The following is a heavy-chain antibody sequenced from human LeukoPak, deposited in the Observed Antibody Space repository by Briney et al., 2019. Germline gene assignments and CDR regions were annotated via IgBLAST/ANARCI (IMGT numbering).Heavy chain of an antibody. Sequence: PGGSLRLSCAASGFTLSSYAMSWVRQAPGEGLEWVSAISGSGGSTYYADSVKGRFTISRDNSKNTLYLQMNSLRAEDTAVYYCAKDQDIVVVPAAIWFDPWGQGTLVTVSS. D-gene: IGHD2-2*01. V-gene: IGHV3-23*01. CDR1: GFTLSSYA. CDR2: ISGSGGST. J-gene: IGHJ5*02. CDR3: AKDQDIVVVPAAIWFDP.